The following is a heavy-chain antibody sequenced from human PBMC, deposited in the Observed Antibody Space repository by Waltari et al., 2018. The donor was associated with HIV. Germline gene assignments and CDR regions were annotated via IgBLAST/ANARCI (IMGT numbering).Heavy chain of an antibody. CDR3: ARGLRLGELSLYKYAFDI. CDR2: IYTSGST. D-gene: IGHD3-16*02. CDR1: GGSISSYY. Sequence: QVQLEESGPGLVKPSETLSLTCTVSGGSISSYYWSWIRLPAGKGLEWIGRIYTSGSTNDSPSIKSRVTLSVDTSMNQFSLKLSSVTAADTAVYYCARGLRLGELSLYKYAFDIWGQGTMVTVSS. V-gene: IGHV4-4*07. J-gene: IGHJ3*02.